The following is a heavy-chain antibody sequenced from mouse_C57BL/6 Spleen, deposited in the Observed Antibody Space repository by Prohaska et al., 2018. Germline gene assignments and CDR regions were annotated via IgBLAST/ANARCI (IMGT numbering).Heavy chain of an antibody. D-gene: IGHD1-1*01. CDR1: GYTFTSYW. V-gene: IGHV1-69*01. Sequence: QVQLQQPGAVLVMHGASVKLSCKASGYTFTSYWMHWVKQRPGQGLAWIGEIDPSDSYTNYNQKFKGKATLTVDKSSSTAYMQLSSLTSEDSAVYYYARRITTVVARPYYFDYWGKVNTLSVSS. CDR3: ARRITTVVARPYYFDY. CDR2: IDPSDSYT. J-gene: IGHJ2*01.